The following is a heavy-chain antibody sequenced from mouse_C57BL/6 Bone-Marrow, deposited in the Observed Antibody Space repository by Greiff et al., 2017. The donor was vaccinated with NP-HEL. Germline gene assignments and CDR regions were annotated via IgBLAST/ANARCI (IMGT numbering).Heavy chain of an antibody. Sequence: VKLMESGPGLVQPSQCLSITCTVSGFSLTSYGLHWVRQSPGKGLGWLGVIWSGGSTDYNAAFISRLSISKENSKSQVFFKMNRLQADDTAIYYDARTYYYGGSLAWFAYWDQGTLVTVSA. CDR3: ARTYYYGGSLAWFAY. CDR1: GFSLTSYG. V-gene: IGHV2-2*01. CDR2: IWSGGST. D-gene: IGHD1-1*01. J-gene: IGHJ3*01.